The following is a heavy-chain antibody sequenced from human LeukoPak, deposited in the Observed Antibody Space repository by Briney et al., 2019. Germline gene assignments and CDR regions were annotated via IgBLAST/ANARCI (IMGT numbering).Heavy chain of an antibody. CDR1: GVTVNNYG. V-gene: IGHV3-33*01. Sequence: GGSLRLSCAASGVTVNNYGMHWVWQAPGKGLEWVSAIWYDGSNKYYADYMKGRFTISRDNSKNTLYLHMNGLRPEDTAVYYCARPRITMVRGVIYSYFDYWGQGTLVTVSS. CDR3: ARPRITMVRGVIYSYFDY. J-gene: IGHJ4*02. D-gene: IGHD3-10*01. CDR2: IWYDGSNK.